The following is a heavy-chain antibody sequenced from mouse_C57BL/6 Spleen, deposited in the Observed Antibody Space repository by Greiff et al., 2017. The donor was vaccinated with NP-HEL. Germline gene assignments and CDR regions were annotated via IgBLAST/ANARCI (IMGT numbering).Heavy chain of an antibody. CDR2: IDPSDSYT. CDR3: ARRGDVYGDFDY. J-gene: IGHJ2*01. V-gene: IGHV1-69*01. CDR1: GYTFTSYW. D-gene: IGHD2-2*01. Sequence: QVQLQQPGAELVMPGASVKLSCKASGYTFTSYWMHWVKQRPGQGLEWIGEIDPSDSYTNYNQKFKGKSTLTVDKSSSTAYMQLSSLTSEDSAVYYCARRGDVYGDFDYWGQGTTLTVSS.